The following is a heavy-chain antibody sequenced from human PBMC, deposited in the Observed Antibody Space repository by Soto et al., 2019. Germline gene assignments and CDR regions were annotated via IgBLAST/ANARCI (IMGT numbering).Heavy chain of an antibody. J-gene: IGHJ6*02. Sequence: PGGSLRLSCAASGFTFSSYGMHWVRQAPGKGLEWVAVISYDGSNKYYADSVKGRFTISRDNSKNMLYLQMNSLRAEDTAVYYCAKDRGPDQQMDPYHYYFYSGMDVWGQGTTVTVSS. D-gene: IGHD6-13*01. CDR1: GFTFSSYG. CDR3: AKDRGPDQQMDPYHYYFYSGMDV. CDR2: ISYDGSNK. V-gene: IGHV3-30*18.